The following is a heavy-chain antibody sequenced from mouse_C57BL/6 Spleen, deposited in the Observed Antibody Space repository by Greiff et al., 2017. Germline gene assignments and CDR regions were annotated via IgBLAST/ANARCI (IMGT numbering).Heavy chain of an antibody. V-gene: IGHV2-2*01. CDR1: GFSLTSYG. CDR2: IWSGGST. D-gene: IGHD1-1*01. J-gene: IGHJ1*03. Sequence: VQHQQSGPGLVQPSQSLSITCTVSGFSLTSYGVHWVRQSPGKGLEWLGVIWSGGSTDYNAAFISRLSISKDNSKSQVFFKMNSLQADDTAIYYCARMVYGSSYGYWYFDVWGTGTTVTVSS. CDR3: ARMVYGSSYGYWYFDV.